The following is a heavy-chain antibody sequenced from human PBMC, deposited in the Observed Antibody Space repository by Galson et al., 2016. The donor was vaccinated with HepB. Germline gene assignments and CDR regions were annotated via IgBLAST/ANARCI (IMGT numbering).Heavy chain of an antibody. CDR3: ARDRGSYCGGDCSDYYFDY. CDR1: GFTFSDYY. D-gene: IGHD2-21*02. J-gene: IGHJ4*02. Sequence: SLRLSCAASGFTFSDYYMSWIRQAPGKGLEWVSYISVTSTYTNYADSVKGRFTVPRDNAKNSLYLQMNTLRAEDTAIYYCARDRGSYCGGDCSDYYFDYWGQGTLVTVSS. CDR2: ISVTSTYT. V-gene: IGHV3-11*06.